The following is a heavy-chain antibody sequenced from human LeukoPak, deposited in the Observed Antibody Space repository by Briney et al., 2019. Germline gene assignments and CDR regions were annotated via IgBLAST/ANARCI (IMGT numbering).Heavy chain of an antibody. Sequence: PGGALRLSCAATGFTFSSYWMHWVRQTPGKGLLWVSLINSDGRSTTYADCVKGGFTIYRHNAKNTLHLQMNSLRAEDTAVYYCARGRDVYNYYGLDSFDIWGQGTMVTVSS. V-gene: IGHV3-74*01. CDR2: INSDGRST. D-gene: IGHD5-24*01. CDR3: ARGRDVYNYYGLDSFDI. CDR1: GFTFSSYW. J-gene: IGHJ3*02.